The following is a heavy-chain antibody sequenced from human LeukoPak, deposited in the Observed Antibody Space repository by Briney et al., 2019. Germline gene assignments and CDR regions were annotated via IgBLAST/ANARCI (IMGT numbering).Heavy chain of an antibody. D-gene: IGHD2-15*01. Sequence: PSETLSLTCAVYGGSFRGYYWSWIRQPPGKGLEWIGEINHSGSTNYNPSLKSRVTISVDTSKNQFSLKLSSVTAADTAVYYCARGDNEGYCSGGNCYSRPDYWGQGTLVTVSS. J-gene: IGHJ4*02. V-gene: IGHV4-34*01. CDR2: INHSGST. CDR1: GGSFRGYY. CDR3: ARGDNEGYCSGGNCYSRPDY.